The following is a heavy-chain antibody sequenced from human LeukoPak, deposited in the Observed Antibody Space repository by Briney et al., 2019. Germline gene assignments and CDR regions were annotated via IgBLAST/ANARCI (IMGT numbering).Heavy chain of an antibody. Sequence: SETLSLTCTVSGGSISSSSYYWGWIRQPPGKGLEWIGSIYYSGSTYYNPSLKSRVTITADTSKNQFSLKLSSVTAADTAVYYCARDPGVVAAEYYFDYWGQGTLVTVSS. D-gene: IGHD6-13*01. V-gene: IGHV4-39*07. J-gene: IGHJ4*02. CDR1: GGSISSSSYY. CDR2: IYYSGST. CDR3: ARDPGVVAAEYYFDY.